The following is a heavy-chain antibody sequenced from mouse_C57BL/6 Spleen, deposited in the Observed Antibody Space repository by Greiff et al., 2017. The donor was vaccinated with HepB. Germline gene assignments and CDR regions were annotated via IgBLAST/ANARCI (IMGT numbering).Heavy chain of an antibody. Sequence: EVKVVESGGGLVKPGGSLKLSCAASGFTFSSYAMSWVRQTPEKRLEWVATISDGGSYTYYPDNVKGRFTISRDNAKNNLYLQMSHLKSGATAMYYCARGGGGFYWYFDVWGTGTTVTVSS. V-gene: IGHV5-4*03. D-gene: IGHD3-1*01. CDR3: ARGGGGFYWYFDV. J-gene: IGHJ1*03. CDR1: GFTFSSYA. CDR2: ISDGGSYT.